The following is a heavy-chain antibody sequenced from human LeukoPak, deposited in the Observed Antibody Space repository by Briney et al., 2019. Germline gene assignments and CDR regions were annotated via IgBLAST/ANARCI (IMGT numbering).Heavy chain of an antibody. CDR3: ARGVAGDDYGWFDP. Sequence: PSETLSLTCTVSGGSISSSNYYWGWLRQPPGKGLEWIGSFYYSGSTNYNPSLKSRVTISVDTSKNQFSLKLSSVTAADTAVYYCARGVAGDDYGWFDPWGQGTLVTVSS. J-gene: IGHJ5*02. CDR2: FYYSGST. V-gene: IGHV4-39*07. D-gene: IGHD4-17*01. CDR1: GGSISSSNYY.